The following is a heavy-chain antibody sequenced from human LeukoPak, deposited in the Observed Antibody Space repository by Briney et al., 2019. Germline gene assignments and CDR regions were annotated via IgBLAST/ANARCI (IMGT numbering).Heavy chain of an antibody. V-gene: IGHV3-53*01. Sequence: GGSLRLSCEASGFTVSSNYMSWVRQAPGKGLEWVSVIYSGGSTYYADSVKGRFTISRDNSKNTLYLQMNSLRAEDTAVYYCAITYDFWSGSYIGSFDYWGQGTLDTVSS. CDR2: IYSGGST. J-gene: IGHJ4*02. CDR1: GFTVSSNY. D-gene: IGHD3-3*01. CDR3: AITYDFWSGSYIGSFDY.